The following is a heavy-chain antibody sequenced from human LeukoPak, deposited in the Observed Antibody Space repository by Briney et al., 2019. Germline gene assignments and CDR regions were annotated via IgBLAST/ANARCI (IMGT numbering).Heavy chain of an antibody. CDR3: ARGHLYSFDH. CDR1: GFTFNSHY. Sequence: GGSLRLSCAFSGFTFNSHYVHWVRQAPGQGLLWVSRTTDDATTTYADSVRGRFTISRDIAKKTLYLQMNSLKAEDTAVYYCARGHLYSFDHWGQGALVTVSS. J-gene: IGHJ4*02. D-gene: IGHD4-11*01. V-gene: IGHV3-74*01. CDR2: TTDDATTT.